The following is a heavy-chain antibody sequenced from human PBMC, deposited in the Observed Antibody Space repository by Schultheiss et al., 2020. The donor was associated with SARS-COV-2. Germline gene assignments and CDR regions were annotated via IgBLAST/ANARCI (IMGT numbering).Heavy chain of an antibody. V-gene: IGHV3-11*06. CDR3: ARLHGYSYGGGMDV. CDR1: GFTFSEYY. CDR2: ISSGSSYT. J-gene: IGHJ6*02. D-gene: IGHD5-18*01. Sequence: GGSLRLSCAASGFTFSEYYMSWIRQAPGKGLEWVSYISSGSSYTSYGDSVKGRFTISRDNAEGSLYLQMNSLRAEDTAVYYCARLHGYSYGGGMDVWGQGTTVTVSS.